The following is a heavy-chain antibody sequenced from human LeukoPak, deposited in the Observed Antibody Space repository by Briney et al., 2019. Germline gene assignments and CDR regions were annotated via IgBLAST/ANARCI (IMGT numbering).Heavy chain of an antibody. V-gene: IGHV4-39*01. J-gene: IGHJ4*02. D-gene: IGHD6-13*01. CDR3: ARGSSSSDY. CDR2: IYYSGST. CDR1: GGSISSSSYY. Sequence: PSETLSLTCTVSGGSISSSSYYWGWIRQPPGKGLEWIGSIYYSGSTYYNPSLKSRVTISVDTSKNQFSLKLSSVTAADTAVYYCARGSSSSDYWGQGTLVTVSS.